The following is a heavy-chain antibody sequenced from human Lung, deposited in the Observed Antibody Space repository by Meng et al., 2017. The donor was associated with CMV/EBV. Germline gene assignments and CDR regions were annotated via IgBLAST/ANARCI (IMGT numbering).Heavy chain of an antibody. V-gene: IGHV3-11*01. CDR1: GFTFSDHY. D-gene: IGHD4-17*01. Sequence: CPTSGFTFSDHYMSWIRQDPGKGLEWISYISGSTNTIHYAGSVRGRFTISRDNAKKSVYLQMNSLRAEDTAVYYCAREDQGDYWFDYWGQGTLVTVSS. CDR2: ISGSTNTI. J-gene: IGHJ4*02. CDR3: AREDQGDYWFDY.